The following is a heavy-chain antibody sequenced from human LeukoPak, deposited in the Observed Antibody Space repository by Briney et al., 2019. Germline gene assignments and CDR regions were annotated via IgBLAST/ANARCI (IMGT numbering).Heavy chain of an antibody. CDR1: GFTFSSYS. CDR2: ISSSSSYI. D-gene: IGHD6-13*01. V-gene: IGHV3-21*01. Sequence: GRSLRLSCAASGFTFSSYSMNWVRQAPGKGLEWVSSISSSSSYIYYADSVKGRFTISRDNAKNSLYLQMNSLRAEDTAVYYCASGGSSWYPGWYFDLWGRGTLVTVSS. CDR3: ASGGSSWYPGWYFDL. J-gene: IGHJ2*01.